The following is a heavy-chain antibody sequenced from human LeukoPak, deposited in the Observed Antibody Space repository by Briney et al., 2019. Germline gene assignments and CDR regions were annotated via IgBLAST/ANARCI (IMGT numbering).Heavy chain of an antibody. Sequence: ASVKVSCKASGGTFSSYAISWVRQAPGQGLEWMGGIIPIFGTANYAQKFQGRVTITADESTSTAYMELSSPRSEDTAVYYCARGPGSSGYPTDYWGQGTLVTVSS. CDR2: IIPIFGTA. J-gene: IGHJ4*02. CDR3: ARGPGSSGYPTDY. D-gene: IGHD3-22*01. V-gene: IGHV1-69*13. CDR1: GGTFSSYA.